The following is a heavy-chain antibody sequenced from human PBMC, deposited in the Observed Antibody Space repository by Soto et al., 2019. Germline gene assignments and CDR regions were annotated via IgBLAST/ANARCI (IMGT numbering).Heavy chain of an antibody. D-gene: IGHD3-10*01. CDR2: ISSSSSTI. V-gene: IGHV3-48*02. J-gene: IGHJ6*02. CDR3: ARDTYGYFDMDV. CDR1: GFTFSRYS. Sequence: PGGSLRLSCAASGFTFSRYSMNWVRQAPGKELEWISYISSSSSTIYYADSVKGRFTISRDNARNFLSLQMNSLRDEDTAVYYCARDTYGYFDMDVWGQGTTVTVSS.